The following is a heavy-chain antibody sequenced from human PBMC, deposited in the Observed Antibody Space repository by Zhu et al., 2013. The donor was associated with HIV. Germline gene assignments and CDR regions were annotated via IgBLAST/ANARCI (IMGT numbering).Heavy chain of an antibody. CDR3: ARHPKDFLDYYGMDV. CDR1: GGSFRTSG. Sequence: QVQLVQSGPEAKKPGSSVKVSCKASGGSFRTSGISWVRQAPGQGLEWMGWMNPNSGDTGYAQSFQGRVSMTKDISIGTAYMELSSLRSEDTAVYYCARHPKDFLDYYGMDVWGQGTTVTVSS. J-gene: IGHJ6*02. CDR2: MNPNSGDT. V-gene: IGHV1-8*02.